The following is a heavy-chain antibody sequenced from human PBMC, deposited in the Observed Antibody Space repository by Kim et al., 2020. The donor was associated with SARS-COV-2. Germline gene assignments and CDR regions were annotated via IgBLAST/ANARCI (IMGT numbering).Heavy chain of an antibody. J-gene: IGHJ6*02. D-gene: IGHD6-13*01. V-gene: IGHV6-1*01. CDR2: TYYRSKWYN. CDR1: GDSVSSNSAA. CDR3: ARERATAYSSSWYPAYYYYGMDV. Sequence: SQTLSLTCAISGDSVSSNSAAWNWIRQSPSRGLEWLGRTYYRSKWYNDYAVSVKSRITINPDTSKNQFSLQLNSVTPEDTAVYYCARERATAYSSSWYPAYYYYGMDVWGQGTTVTVSS.